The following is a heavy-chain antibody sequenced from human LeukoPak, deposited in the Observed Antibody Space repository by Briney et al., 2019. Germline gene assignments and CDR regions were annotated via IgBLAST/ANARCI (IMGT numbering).Heavy chain of an antibody. J-gene: IGHJ6*03. V-gene: IGHV1-2*01. CDR1: GYTFTGYY. CDR2: INPNSGGT. CDR3: ARGSYTSYYYYYYMDV. D-gene: IGHD5-18*01. Sequence: GASVKVSCKASGYTFTGYYMHWVRQAPGQGLEWMGRINPNSGGTNYAQKFQGRVTITADESTSTAYMELSSLRSEDTVVYYCARGSYTSYYYYYYMDVWGKGTTVTVSS.